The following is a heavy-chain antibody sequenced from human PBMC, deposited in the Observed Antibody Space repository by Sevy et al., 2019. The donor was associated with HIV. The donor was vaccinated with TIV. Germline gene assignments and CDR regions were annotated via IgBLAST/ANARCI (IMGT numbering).Heavy chain of an antibody. V-gene: IGHV3-30-3*01. CDR3: AGEDVDTAMGTTRYYYGMDV. J-gene: IGHJ6*02. CDR1: GFTFSSYA. CDR2: ISYDGSNK. Sequence: GGSLRLSCAASGFTFSSYAMHWVRQAPGKGLEWVAVISYDGSNKYYADSVKGRFTISRDNSKNTLYLQMNSLRAEDTAVYYCAGEDVDTAMGTTRYYYGMDVWGQGTTVTVSS. D-gene: IGHD5-18*01.